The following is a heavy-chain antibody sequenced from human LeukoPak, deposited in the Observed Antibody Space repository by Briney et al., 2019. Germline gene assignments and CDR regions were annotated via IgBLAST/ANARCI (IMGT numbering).Heavy chain of an antibody. Sequence: ASVKVSCKASGYTFTSYAMNWVRQAPGQGLEWMGWISAYNGNTNYAQKLQGRVTMTTDTSTSTAYMELRSLRSDDTAVYYCARGQGVLRYFDWLSTYDAFDIWGQGTMVTVSS. CDR1: GYTFTSYA. CDR3: ARGQGVLRYFDWLSTYDAFDI. J-gene: IGHJ3*02. CDR2: ISAYNGNT. V-gene: IGHV1-18*01. D-gene: IGHD3-9*01.